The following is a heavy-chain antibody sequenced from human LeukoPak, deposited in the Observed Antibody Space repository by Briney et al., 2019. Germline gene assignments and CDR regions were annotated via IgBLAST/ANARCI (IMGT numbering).Heavy chain of an antibody. CDR1: GFTFGSYE. Sequence: PGGSLTLSCEASGFTFGSYEMTWVRQAPGKGLEWLSYINTSGSIIVYADSVRSRFTVSRDNTKNSLYLQMNSLRAEETAVYYCARAAIAAARIYYYMDVWGKGTTVTVSS. J-gene: IGHJ6*03. V-gene: IGHV3-48*03. CDR3: ARAAIAAARIYYYMDV. D-gene: IGHD6-13*01. CDR2: INTSGSII.